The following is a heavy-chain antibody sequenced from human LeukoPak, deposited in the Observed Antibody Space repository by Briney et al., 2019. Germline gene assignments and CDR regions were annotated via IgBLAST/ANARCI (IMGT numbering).Heavy chain of an antibody. CDR3: AIGYCGGDCHPRFDK. J-gene: IGHJ4*02. D-gene: IGHD2-21*02. CDR2: VFSGDSNT. V-gene: IGHV5-51*01. Sequence: GESLKISCKGFGFSLTNHWIGWVRQMPGKGLEHMGIVFSGDSNTRYSPSFQGQVTISADKSITTAYLQWSSLKASDTAIYYCAIGYCGGDCHPRFDKWGQGTLVTVSS. CDR1: GFSLTNHW.